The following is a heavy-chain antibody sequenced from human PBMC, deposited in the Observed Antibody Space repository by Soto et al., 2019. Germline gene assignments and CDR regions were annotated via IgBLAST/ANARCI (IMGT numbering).Heavy chain of an antibody. CDR1: GLQLRDSW. Sequence: EVQLVESGGGLVQPGGSLGPSCQASGLQLRDSWLTWVRQAPGKGLEWVARIKPDESEKKYADSVKGRFSISRDNAKNSMYLQMDSLRGEDTAVYYCVRGGSNYASWGQGTLVTVSS. CDR3: VRGGSNYAS. CDR2: IKPDESEK. J-gene: IGHJ5*02. V-gene: IGHV3-7*01. D-gene: IGHD4-4*01.